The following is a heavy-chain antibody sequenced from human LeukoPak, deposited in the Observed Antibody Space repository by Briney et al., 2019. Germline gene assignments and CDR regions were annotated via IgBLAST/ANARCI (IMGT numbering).Heavy chain of an antibody. CDR3: ARSPYYYGSGSLDY. CDR2: IYHSGST. J-gene: IGHJ4*02. Sequence: SETLSLTCTVSGGSISSGDYYWSWIRQPPGKGLEWIGYIYHSGSTYYNPSLKSRVTISVDRSKNQFSLKLSSVTAADTAVYYCARSPYYYGSGSLDYWGQGTLVTVSS. V-gene: IGHV4-30-2*01. CDR1: GGSISSGDYY. D-gene: IGHD3-10*01.